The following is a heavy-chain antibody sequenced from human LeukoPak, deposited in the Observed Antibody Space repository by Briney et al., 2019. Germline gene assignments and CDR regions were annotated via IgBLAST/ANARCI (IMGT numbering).Heavy chain of an antibody. CDR2: ISSTSTYT. V-gene: IGHV3-11*05. J-gene: IGHJ4*02. Sequence: PGGSLILSCAASGFTFSDYYMSWVRQAPGKGLEWVSYISSTSTYTNYADSVKGRFTISRDNAKNSLYLQMNSLRAEDTAVYYCAKEFCSGGSCNLDYWGQGTLVTVSS. CDR1: GFTFSDYY. D-gene: IGHD2-15*01. CDR3: AKEFCSGGSCNLDY.